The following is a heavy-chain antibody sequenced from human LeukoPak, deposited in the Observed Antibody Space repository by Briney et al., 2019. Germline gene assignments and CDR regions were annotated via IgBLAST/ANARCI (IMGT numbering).Heavy chain of an antibody. D-gene: IGHD5-24*01. V-gene: IGHV4-59*11. CDR2: IYYSGST. Sequence: PSETLSLTCTVSNGSISSHYWSWIRQPPGKGLEWIGYIYYSGSTNYNPSLKSRVTISVDTSKSQFSLKLSSVTAADTAVYYCARGAGWLPLVWGQGTLVTVSS. J-gene: IGHJ4*02. CDR1: NGSISSHY. CDR3: ARGAGWLPLV.